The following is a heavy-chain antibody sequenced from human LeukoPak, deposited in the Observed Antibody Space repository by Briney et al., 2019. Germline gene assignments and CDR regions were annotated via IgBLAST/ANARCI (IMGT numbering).Heavy chain of an antibody. CDR3: AKPTWGYDPPFDY. D-gene: IGHD5-12*01. Sequence: PGGSLRLACAASGFPFSSYAMSWVRQLPGKGLEWVSSISGSIGGTYYADSVKGRFTISRDISKNTLYLQMNSLRAEDTAIYYCAKPTWGYDPPFDYWGRGTLVTVSS. CDR2: ISGSIGGT. V-gene: IGHV3-23*01. J-gene: IGHJ4*02. CDR1: GFPFSSYA.